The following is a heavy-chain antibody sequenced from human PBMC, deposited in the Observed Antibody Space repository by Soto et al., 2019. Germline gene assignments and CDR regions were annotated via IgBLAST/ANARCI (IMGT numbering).Heavy chain of an antibody. D-gene: IGHD2-15*01. CDR3: ARGYCSGGSCDSIDY. CDR1: GYTFTSYY. Sequence: QVQLVQSGAEVKKPGASVKVSCKASGYTFTSYYMHWVRQAPGQGLEWMGIINPSGGSTSYAQKFQGRVTMTRDTSTSTVYMELSSLRSEDTAVYYCARGYCSGGSCDSIDYWGQGTLVTVSS. V-gene: IGHV1-46*03. CDR2: INPSGGST. J-gene: IGHJ4*02.